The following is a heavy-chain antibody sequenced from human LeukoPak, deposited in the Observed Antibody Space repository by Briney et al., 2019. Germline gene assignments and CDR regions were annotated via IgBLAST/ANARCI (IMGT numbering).Heavy chain of an antibody. CDR3: ARSGAAAGTNLGWFDP. J-gene: IGHJ5*02. CDR2: IYPGDSDT. CDR1: GYTFNNYW. D-gene: IGHD6-13*01. Sequence: GESLKISCKASGYTFNNYWIGWVRQMPGKGLEWMGIIYPGDSDTRYSPSFQGQVTISVDKSITTAYLQWSSLKASDTAMYYCARSGAAAGTNLGWFDPWGQGTLVTVSS. V-gene: IGHV5-51*01.